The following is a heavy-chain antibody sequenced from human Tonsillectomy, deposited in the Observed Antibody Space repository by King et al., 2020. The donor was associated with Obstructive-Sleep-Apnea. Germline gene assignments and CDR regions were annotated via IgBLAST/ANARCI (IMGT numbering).Heavy chain of an antibody. Sequence: QLQESGPGLVKPSQTLSLTCTVSGDSFSSGNYYWSWIRQPPGTGLEWIGYIYYSGSTYYNPSLETRVTISVDRSKNEFSLKLSSVTAADTAVYYCARASPAGGVYYFDHWGQGTLVSVSS. D-gene: IGHD2-8*02. J-gene: IGHJ4*02. CDR3: ARASPAGGVYYFDH. CDR2: IYYSGST. CDR1: GDSFSSGNYY. V-gene: IGHV4-30-4*01.